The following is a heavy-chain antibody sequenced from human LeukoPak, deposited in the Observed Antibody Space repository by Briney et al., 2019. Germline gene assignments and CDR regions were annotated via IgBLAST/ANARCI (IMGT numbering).Heavy chain of an antibody. CDR1: GGSFSGYY. CDR2: INHSGST. Sequence: PSETLSLTCAVYGGSFSGYYWSWIRQPPGKGLEWIGEINHSGSTNYNPSLKSRVTISVDTSKNQFSLKLSSVTAADTAVYYCARPGSPSWGGTSRWFDPWGQGTLVTVSS. J-gene: IGHJ5*02. CDR3: ARPGSPSWGGTSRWFDP. D-gene: IGHD2-21*01. V-gene: IGHV4-34*01.